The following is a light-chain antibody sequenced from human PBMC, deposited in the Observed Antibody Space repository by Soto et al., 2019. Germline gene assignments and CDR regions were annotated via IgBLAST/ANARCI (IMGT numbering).Light chain of an antibody. J-gene: IGKJ1*01. CDR2: DAS. CDR1: QNVNDY. Sequence: DIQMTQTPSTLSASVGDRVTINCRASQNVNDYWAWYQQKPGNSPKVLIYDASTLESGVPSRFSGSGSGTEFTLTISGLQADDFATYYCQQYSSHRTFGQGTKVDIK. V-gene: IGKV1-5*01. CDR3: QQYSSHRT.